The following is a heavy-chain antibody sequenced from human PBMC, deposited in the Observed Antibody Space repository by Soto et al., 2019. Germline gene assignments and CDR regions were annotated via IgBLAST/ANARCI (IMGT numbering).Heavy chain of an antibody. CDR2: MYYSWST. Sequence: PSEPLSLTFTVSGGSISSSSQYWGWIRQPPGKGLEWIATMYYSWSTYYNPSLRGRVTISVDTSKNQFSLKLRSVTAADTAVYYCARHVSDGYNYVWFDPWGQGTLVTVSS. CDR1: GGSISSSSQY. D-gene: IGHD5-12*01. CDR3: ARHVSDGYNYVWFDP. V-gene: IGHV4-39*01. J-gene: IGHJ5*02.